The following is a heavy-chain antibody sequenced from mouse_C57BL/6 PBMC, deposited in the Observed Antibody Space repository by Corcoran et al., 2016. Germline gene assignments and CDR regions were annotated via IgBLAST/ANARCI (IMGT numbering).Heavy chain of an antibody. Sequence: QIQLVQSGPELKKPGETVKISCKASGYTFTTYGMSWVKQAPGKGLKWMGWINTYSGVPTYADDFKRRFAFSLETSASTAYLQINNLKNEDTATYFCARARVSYGSSLFAYWGQGTLVTVSA. V-gene: IGHV9-3*01. J-gene: IGHJ3*01. D-gene: IGHD1-1*01. CDR3: ARARVSYGSSLFAY. CDR1: GYTFTTYG. CDR2: INTYSGVP.